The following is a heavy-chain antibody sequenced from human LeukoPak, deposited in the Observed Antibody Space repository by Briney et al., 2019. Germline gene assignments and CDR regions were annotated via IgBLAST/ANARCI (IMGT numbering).Heavy chain of an antibody. D-gene: IGHD3-10*01. CDR2: ISSSSSYI. J-gene: IGHJ4*02. Sequence: PGGSLRLSCAASGFTFSSYSMNWVRQAPGKGLEWVSSISSSSSYIYYADSVKGRFTISRDNAKNSLYLQMNSLRAEDTAVYYCARDHGSGSTPLFDYWGQETLVTVSS. CDR1: GFTFSSYS. V-gene: IGHV3-21*01. CDR3: ARDHGSGSTPLFDY.